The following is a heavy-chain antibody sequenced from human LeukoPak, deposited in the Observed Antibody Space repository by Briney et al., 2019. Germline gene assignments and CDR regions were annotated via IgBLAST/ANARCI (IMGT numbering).Heavy chain of an antibody. CDR2: INPNSGGT. CDR3: ARVLSPLRFLEWLSADDAFDI. D-gene: IGHD3-3*01. V-gene: IGHV1-2*02. J-gene: IGHJ3*02. CDR1: GYTFTDYY. Sequence: GASVKVSCKASGYTFTDYYMHWVRQVPGQGLEWMGWINPNSGGTNYAQKFQGRVTMTRDTSISTAYMELSRLRSDDTAVYYCARVLSPLRFLEWLSADDAFDIWGQGTMVTVSS.